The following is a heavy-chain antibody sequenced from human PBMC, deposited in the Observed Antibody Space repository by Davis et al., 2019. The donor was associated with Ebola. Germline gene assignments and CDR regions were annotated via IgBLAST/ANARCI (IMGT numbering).Heavy chain of an antibody. J-gene: IGHJ3*02. Sequence: ASVKVSCKASGITLRSYAISWVRQAPGQGLEWMGMINPNDGRTIYAQKFQGRVTVTRDTSTTTVYMDLSSLRSEDTALYYCTTPGGQDSGYDVFDIWGQGTMVTVSS. CDR3: TTPGGQDSGYDVFDI. V-gene: IGHV1-46*03. D-gene: IGHD5-12*01. CDR2: INPNDGRT. CDR1: GITLRSYA.